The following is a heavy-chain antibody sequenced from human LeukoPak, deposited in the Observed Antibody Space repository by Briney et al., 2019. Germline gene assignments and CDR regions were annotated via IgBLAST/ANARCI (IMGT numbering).Heavy chain of an antibody. V-gene: IGHV3-23*01. D-gene: IGHD3-22*01. J-gene: IGHJ4*02. CDR3: ANSDSSGFYFSVRFDF. CDR2: MTGSGDTT. Sequence: GGSLRLSCTASGFSFSDFAMSWVRQAPGKGLEWVSTMTGSGDTTYYADSVKGRFTVSRDNSKNTLYLQMNSLRAEDTAVYFCANSDSSGFYFSVRFDFWGQGTLVTVSS. CDR1: GFSFSDFA.